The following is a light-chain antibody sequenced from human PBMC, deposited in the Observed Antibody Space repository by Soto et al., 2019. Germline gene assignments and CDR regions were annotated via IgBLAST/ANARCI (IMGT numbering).Light chain of an antibody. CDR2: GNS. V-gene: IGLV1-40*01. CDR3: QYYDSSLSGSV. Sequence: QSVLTQPPSVSGAPGQRVTISCTGSSSNIGAGYDVHWYQQLPGTAPKLLIYGNSNRPSGVPDRFSGSKSGTSASLVITGLKAEDEADYYCQYYDSSLSGSVFGGGTKLTVL. J-gene: IGLJ2*01. CDR1: SSNIGAGYD.